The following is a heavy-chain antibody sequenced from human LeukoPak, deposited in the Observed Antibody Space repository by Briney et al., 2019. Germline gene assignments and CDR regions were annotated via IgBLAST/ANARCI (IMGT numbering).Heavy chain of an antibody. CDR3: THTTLYRKPAPGPFDY. J-gene: IGHJ4*02. CDR1: GFSLSTTGVG. CDR2: IYWNDDK. D-gene: IGHD6-13*01. Sequence: SGPTLVKPTQTFTLTCTFSGFSLSTTGVGVGWIRQPPGKALEWLALIYWNDDKRYSPSLKSRLTITKDTSKNQVVLTMTNVDPVDTGTYYCTHTTLYRKPAPGPFDYWGQGTLVAVSS. V-gene: IGHV2-5*01.